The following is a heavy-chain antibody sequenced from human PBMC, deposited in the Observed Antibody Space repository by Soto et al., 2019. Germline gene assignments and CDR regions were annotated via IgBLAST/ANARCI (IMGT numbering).Heavy chain of an antibody. D-gene: IGHD3-16*01. CDR3: ARQRDDYIWGSYGPFDY. J-gene: IGHJ4*02. CDR1: GGSISSSSYY. V-gene: IGHV4-39*01. Sequence: QLQLQESGPGLVKPSETLSLTCTVSGGSISSSSYYWGWIRQPPGKGLEWIGSIYYSGSTYYNPSRKSRVTISVDTSKNQFSLKLSSVTAADTAVYYCARQRDDYIWGSYGPFDYWGQGTLVTVSS. CDR2: IYYSGST.